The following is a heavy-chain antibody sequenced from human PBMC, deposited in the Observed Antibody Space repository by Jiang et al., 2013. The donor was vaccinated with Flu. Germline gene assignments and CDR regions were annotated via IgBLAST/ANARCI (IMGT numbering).Heavy chain of an antibody. CDR3: VAATSVTMWAFEI. D-gene: IGHD3-10*02. Sequence: PGLVKPSQTLSLTCTVSSGSISSGDYYWSWIRQSPGKGLEWIGYIYYTGTTDSNPSLESRVDLSIDTAKNQFSLNLRAVTAADTAEYYCVAATSVTMWAFEIWGQGTMVTVSS. J-gene: IGHJ3*02. V-gene: IGHV4-30-4*01. CDR1: SGSISSGDYY. CDR2: IYYTGTT.